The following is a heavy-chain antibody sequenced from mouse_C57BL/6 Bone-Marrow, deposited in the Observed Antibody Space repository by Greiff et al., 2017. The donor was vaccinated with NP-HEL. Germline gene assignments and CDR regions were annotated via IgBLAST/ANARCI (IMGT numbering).Heavy chain of an antibody. D-gene: IGHD2-1*01. J-gene: IGHJ4*01. V-gene: IGHV3-3*01. CDR3: ARALGNYRSYYAKDY. CDR2: TFYSGIT. Sequence: FPGNKLEYIGYTFYSGITHYNPSLESRTYITRDTSKNQFSLKLSSVTTADTASYIWARALGNYRSYYAKDYWGQGTSVAVAS.